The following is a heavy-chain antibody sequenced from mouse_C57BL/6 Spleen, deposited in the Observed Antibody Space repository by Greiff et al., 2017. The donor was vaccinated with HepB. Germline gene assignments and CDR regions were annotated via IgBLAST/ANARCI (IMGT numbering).Heavy chain of an antibody. J-gene: IGHJ1*03. CDR1: GYTFTSYW. D-gene: IGHD2-1*01. CDR2: IYPGSGST. V-gene: IGHV1-55*01. Sequence: VQLQQPGAELVKPGASVKMSCKASGYTFTSYWITWVKQRPGQGLEWIGDIYPGSGSTNYNEKFKSKATLTVDTSSSTAYMQLSSLTSEDSAVYYCARVYGNDWYFDVWGTGTTVTVSS. CDR3: ARVYGNDWYFDV.